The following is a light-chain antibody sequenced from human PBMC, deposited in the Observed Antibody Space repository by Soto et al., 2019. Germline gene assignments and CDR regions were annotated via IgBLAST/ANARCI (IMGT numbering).Light chain of an antibody. J-gene: IGKJ5*01. CDR1: QSVSTY. CDR2: DAS. Sequence: EIMLTQSPATLSLSPGERATLSCRASQSVSTYLAWYQQKPGQAPRLLISDASTRATGITVRFSGSGSGTDFTLTISSLEPEDFAVYYCQQRSDWLPITFGQGTRVEIK. CDR3: QQRSDWLPIT. V-gene: IGKV3-11*01.